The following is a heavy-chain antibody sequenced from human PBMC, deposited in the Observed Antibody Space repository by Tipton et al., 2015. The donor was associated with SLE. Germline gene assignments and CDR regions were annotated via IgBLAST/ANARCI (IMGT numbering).Heavy chain of an antibody. CDR1: GFTFDDFA. V-gene: IGHV3-43D*04. CDR3: AKDQNTGAGILDY. CDR2: ITWDGGAT. Sequence: SLRLSCAASGFTFDDFAMHWVRQTPEKGLDWVALITWDGGATYYADSVKGRFTISRDNSKNTLFLQMNSLRAEDTALYYCAKDQNTGAGILDYWGQGTLVTVSS. D-gene: IGHD1-14*01. J-gene: IGHJ4*02.